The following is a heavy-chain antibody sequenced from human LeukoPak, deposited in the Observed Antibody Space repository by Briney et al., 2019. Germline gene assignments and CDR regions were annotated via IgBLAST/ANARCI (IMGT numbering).Heavy chain of an antibody. V-gene: IGHV4-59*01. CDR2: ISNSGST. CDR1: GGSISSYY. D-gene: IGHD1-1*01. CDR3: VRLQPNTGEWAFDI. J-gene: IGHJ3*02. Sequence: SETLSLTCTVSGGSISSYYWSWIRQPPGEGLEWIGYISNSGSTNYNPSLKSRVTISVDTSKNQLSLKLSSATAADTAVYHCVRLQPNTGEWAFDIWGQGTMVSVSS.